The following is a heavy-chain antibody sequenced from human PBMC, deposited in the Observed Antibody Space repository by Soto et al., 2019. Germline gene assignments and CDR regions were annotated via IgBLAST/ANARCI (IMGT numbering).Heavy chain of an antibody. CDR3: AREEQTGANYYLDY. Sequence: ASVKVSCKASGYTFPGYYIHWVRQAPGQGLEWMGSISPHSGGPNYAQRFQGRVTMTRDTSMTTVYMEMSGLTSDDTAVYYCAREEQTGANYYLDYWGQGTLVTVSS. CDR2: ISPHSGGP. V-gene: IGHV1-2*02. J-gene: IGHJ4*02. D-gene: IGHD7-27*01. CDR1: GYTFPGYY.